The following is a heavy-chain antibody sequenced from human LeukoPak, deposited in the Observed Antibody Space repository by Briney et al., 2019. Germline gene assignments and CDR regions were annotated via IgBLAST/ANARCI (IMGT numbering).Heavy chain of an antibody. CDR1: GYTFTGYY. D-gene: IGHD6-13*01. CDR3: ARVENTAAAVLFDY. Sequence: ASVKVSCKAPGYTFTGYYMHWVRQAPGQGLEWMGRINPNSGGTNYAQKFQGRVTMTRDTSISTAYTELSRLRSDDTAVYYCARVENTAAAVLFDYWGQGTLVTVSS. CDR2: INPNSGGT. V-gene: IGHV1-2*06. J-gene: IGHJ4*02.